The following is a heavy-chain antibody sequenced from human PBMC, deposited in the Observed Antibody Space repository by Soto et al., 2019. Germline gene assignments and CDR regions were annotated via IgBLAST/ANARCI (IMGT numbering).Heavy chain of an antibody. CDR1: GGSISSSSYY. CDR3: ARLSGTRGLIDF. V-gene: IGHV4-39*01. D-gene: IGHD3-10*01. CDR2: IYFSGST. J-gene: IGHJ4*02. Sequence: SETMSLTCAVSGGSISSSSYYWGWIRQPPGKGLEWIVSIYFSGSTYYNPSLKSRVTSSIDTSKNQFSLNLNSVTAADTAVYYCARLSGTRGLIDFWGQGTLVTVSS.